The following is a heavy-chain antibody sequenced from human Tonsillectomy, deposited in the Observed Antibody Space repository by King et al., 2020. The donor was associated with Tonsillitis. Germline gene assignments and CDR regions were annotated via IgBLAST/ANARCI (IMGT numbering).Heavy chain of an antibody. J-gene: IGHJ4*02. CDR3: ARDPYYYDSSGYYAKYYFDY. V-gene: IGHV1-46*03. Sequence: LQLVQSGAEVKKPGASVKVSCKASGYTFTSYYMHWVRQAPGQGLEWMGIINPSGGSTSYAQKFQGRVTMTRDTSTSTVYMELSSLRSEDTAVYYCARDPYYYDSSGYYAKYYFDYWGQGTLVTVAS. CDR2: INPSGGST. CDR1: GYTFTSYY. D-gene: IGHD3-22*01.